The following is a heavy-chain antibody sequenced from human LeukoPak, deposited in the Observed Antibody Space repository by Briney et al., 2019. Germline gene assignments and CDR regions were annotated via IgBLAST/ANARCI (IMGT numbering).Heavy chain of an antibody. CDR3: ASWDFWSGYNY. CDR2: IYHSGST. J-gene: IGHJ4*02. V-gene: IGHV4-30-2*01. CDR1: GGSISSGGYY. D-gene: IGHD3-3*01. Sequence: SETLSLTCTVSGGSISSGGYYWSWIRQPPGKGLEWIGYIYHSGSTYYNPSLKSRVTISVDTSKNQFSLKLSSVTAADTAVYYCASWDFWSGYNYWGQGTLVTVSS.